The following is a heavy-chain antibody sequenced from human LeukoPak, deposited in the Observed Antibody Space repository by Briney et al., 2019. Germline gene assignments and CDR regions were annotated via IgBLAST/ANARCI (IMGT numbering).Heavy chain of an antibody. J-gene: IGHJ4*02. Sequence: PGGSLRLSCAASGFTFSSHAMSWVRQAPGKGLEWVSAISGSGGSTDYADSVKGRFTISRDNSKNTLYLQMNSLRAEDTAVYYCAKDRVEQWLVRRFDYWGQGTLVTVSS. D-gene: IGHD6-19*01. CDR1: GFTFSSHA. CDR2: ISGSGGST. CDR3: AKDRVEQWLVRRFDY. V-gene: IGHV3-23*01.